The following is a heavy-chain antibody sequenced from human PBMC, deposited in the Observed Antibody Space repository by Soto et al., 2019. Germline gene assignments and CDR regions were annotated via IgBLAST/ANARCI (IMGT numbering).Heavy chain of an antibody. V-gene: IGHV4-59*01. CDR2: IYYSGST. CDR3: ARSYSSGWYYYFDY. J-gene: IGHJ4*02. CDR1: GGSISSYC. Sequence: SETLSLTCTVAGGSISSYCWSWIRQPPGKGLEWIGYIYYSGSTNYNPSLKSRVTISVDTSKNQFSLKLSSVTAADTAVYYCARSYSSGWYYYFDYWGQGTLVTVSS. D-gene: IGHD6-19*01.